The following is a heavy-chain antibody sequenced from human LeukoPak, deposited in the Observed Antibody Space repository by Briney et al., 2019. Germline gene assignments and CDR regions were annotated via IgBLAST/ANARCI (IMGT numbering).Heavy chain of an antibody. CDR3: ARDPEVRGVIHMDV. Sequence: SVKVSCKASGGTFSSYAISWVRQAPGQGLEWMGRIIPIFGTANYAQKFQGRVTITADKSTSTAYMELSSLRPEDTAVYYCARDPEVRGVIHMDVRGKGTTVTVSS. V-gene: IGHV1-69*06. CDR1: GGTFSSYA. CDR2: IIPIFGTA. J-gene: IGHJ6*03. D-gene: IGHD3-10*01.